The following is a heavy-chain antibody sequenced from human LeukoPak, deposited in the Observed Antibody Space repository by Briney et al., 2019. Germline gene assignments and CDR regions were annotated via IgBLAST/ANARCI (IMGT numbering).Heavy chain of an antibody. CDR2: ISHDGNEK. CDR1: GFTFSSYA. V-gene: IGHV3-30*04. CDR3: ARDDGNGYNSLDS. Sequence: QPGGSLRLSCAASGFTFSSYAIHWVRQAPGKGLECMAVISHDGNEKYYADSVKGRFTISRDNSKNTLYLQMNSPRGEDTAVYYCARDDGNGYNSLDSWGQGTLVIVSS. D-gene: IGHD5-24*01. J-gene: IGHJ4*02.